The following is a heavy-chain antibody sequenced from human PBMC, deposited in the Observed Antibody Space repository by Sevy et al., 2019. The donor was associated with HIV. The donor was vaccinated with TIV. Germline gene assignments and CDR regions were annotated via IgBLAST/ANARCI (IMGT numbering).Heavy chain of an antibody. J-gene: IGHJ4*02. CDR3: ARADYGDYSGEFDY. V-gene: IGHV3-30-3*01. Sequence: GGSLRLSCAASGITFSSHAMHWVRQAPGKGLEWVTLISYDGSNKYYADSVKGRFTISRDNSKNTLYLQRNSLRAEDTAVYYCARADYGDYSGEFDYWGQGTLVTVSS. CDR1: GITFSSHA. CDR2: ISYDGSNK. D-gene: IGHD4-17*01.